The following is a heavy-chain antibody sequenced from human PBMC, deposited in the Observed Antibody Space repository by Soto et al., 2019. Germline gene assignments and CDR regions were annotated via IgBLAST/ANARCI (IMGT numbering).Heavy chain of an antibody. Sequence: QLWGSLRLSCAASGLTFGSYSRSWVRQAPGKGLEWVSAISGSGGRTYYAASVNGRTTIPRDNSKNTLYLQMTSLRGADTALYFCARFYGYDSSRYHTRPFYYFDCWGQGTLVTVSS. CDR2: ISGSGGRT. CDR3: ARFYGYDSSRYHTRPFYYFDC. D-gene: IGHD3-22*01. V-gene: IGHV3-23*01. CDR1: GLTFGSYS. J-gene: IGHJ4*02.